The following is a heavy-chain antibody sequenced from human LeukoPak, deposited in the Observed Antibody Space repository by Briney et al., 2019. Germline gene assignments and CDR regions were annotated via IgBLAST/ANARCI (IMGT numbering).Heavy chain of an antibody. CDR3: ARLNIGGSYPFDY. Sequence: SETLSLTCTVSGGSTSSYYWSWIRQPPGKGLEWIGYIYYRGSANYNPSLKSRVTISVDTSKNQFSLKLSSVTAADTAVYYCARLNIGGSYPFDYWGQGTLVTVSS. J-gene: IGHJ4*02. CDR2: IYYRGSA. V-gene: IGHV4-59*08. D-gene: IGHD1-26*01. CDR1: GGSTSSYY.